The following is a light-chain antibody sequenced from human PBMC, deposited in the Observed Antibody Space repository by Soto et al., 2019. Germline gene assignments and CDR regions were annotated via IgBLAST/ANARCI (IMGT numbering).Light chain of an antibody. Sequence: QSVLTQPASVSGSPGQSITISCTGTSSDVGGYNYVSWYQQHPGKAPKLMIYDVSSRPSGVSNRFSGSKSGNTASLTISGLQAEDDADYYCTSYTSSSTPLFVFGTGTKVTDL. J-gene: IGLJ1*01. V-gene: IGLV2-14*01. CDR1: SSDVGGYNY. CDR3: TSYTSSSTPLFV. CDR2: DVS.